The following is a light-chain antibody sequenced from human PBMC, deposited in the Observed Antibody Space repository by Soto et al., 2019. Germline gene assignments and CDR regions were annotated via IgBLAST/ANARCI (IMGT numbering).Light chain of an antibody. CDR3: LQALQTPWA. Sequence: IVVTQSPLSLSVTPGEPASISCRSNETLLHSSGYNYLDWYLQKPGQSPHLLIYLGSNRASGVPDRFSGSGSGTDLTLRINTVEAEDVGVYYCLQALQTPWAFGQGTKVEIK. CDR1: ETLLHSSGYNY. J-gene: IGKJ1*01. CDR2: LGS. V-gene: IGKV2-28*01.